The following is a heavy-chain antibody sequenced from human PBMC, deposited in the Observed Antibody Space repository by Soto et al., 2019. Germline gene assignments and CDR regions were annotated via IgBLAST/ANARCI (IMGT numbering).Heavy chain of an antibody. D-gene: IGHD3-10*01. Sequence: EVQLVESGGGLVQPGGSLRLSCAASGFTLSGRSMHWVRQAPGKGLVWVSGIDNAGTVSTYADSVKGRFTSSRDNANNMLYLQVNSLRVEDTAVYYCARGWFGPDVWGKGTTVTVSS. CDR2: IDNAGTVS. CDR3: ARGWFGPDV. V-gene: IGHV3-74*01. J-gene: IGHJ6*04. CDR1: GFTLSGRS.